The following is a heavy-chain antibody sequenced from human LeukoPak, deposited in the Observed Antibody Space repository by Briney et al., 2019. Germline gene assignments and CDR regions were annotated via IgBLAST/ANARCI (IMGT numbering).Heavy chain of an antibody. D-gene: IGHD1-26*01. CDR2: MNPNSGNT. V-gene: IGHV1-8*01. J-gene: IGHJ6*02. Sequence: ASVKVSCKASGYTFTSYDINWVRQATGQGLEWMGWMNPNSGNTGYAQKFQGRVTMTTNTSISTAYMELSSLRSEATAVYYCARRRSGRLSYYYGMDVWGQGTTVTVSS. CDR1: GYTFTSYD. CDR3: ARRRSGRLSYYYGMDV.